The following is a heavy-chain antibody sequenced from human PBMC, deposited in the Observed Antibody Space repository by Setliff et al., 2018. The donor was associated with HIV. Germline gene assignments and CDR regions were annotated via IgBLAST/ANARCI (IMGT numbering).Heavy chain of an antibody. J-gene: IGHJ4*02. CDR1: GDSISSHY. Sequence: SETLSLTCNVSGDSISSHYWSWIRQPPGKGLEWIGTIYYSGDTYYNATLQSRATILLDTSKNQFFLTLTSVTAADTAVYFCARVPFGSGSYYFDFWGQGTLVTVSS. CDR2: IYYSGDT. CDR3: ARVPFGSGSYYFDF. V-gene: IGHV4-59*11. D-gene: IGHD3-10*01.